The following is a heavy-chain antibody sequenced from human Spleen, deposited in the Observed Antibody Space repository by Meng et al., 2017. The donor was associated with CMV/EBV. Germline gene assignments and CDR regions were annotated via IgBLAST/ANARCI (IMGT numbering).Heavy chain of an antibody. CDR2: VSFDGTNI. CDR1: GFTFARYG. D-gene: IGHD5-12*01. V-gene: IGHV3-30*04. CDR3: ARVDTAYDFPFDY. J-gene: IGHJ4*02. Sequence: AASGFTFARYGLHWVRQAPGKALEWLAVVSFDGTNIFHADSVKGRFTISRDNSKNTLFLQMNNVRVEDTAVYYCARVDTAYDFPFDYWGQGTLVTVSS.